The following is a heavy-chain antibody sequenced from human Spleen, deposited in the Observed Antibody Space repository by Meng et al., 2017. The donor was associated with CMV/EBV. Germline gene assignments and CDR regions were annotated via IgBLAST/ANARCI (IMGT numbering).Heavy chain of an antibody. Sequence: GESLKISCVAAGFTFDDYGMSWVRQAPGKGLEWVSGISGSGGSTYFADSVNGRFTISRDTSKNTLYLQMNSLRAEDTAVYYCARGYYFDYWGQGTLVTVSS. CDR2: ISGSGGST. CDR1: GFTFDDYG. J-gene: IGHJ4*02. CDR3: ARGYYFDY. V-gene: IGHV3-23*01.